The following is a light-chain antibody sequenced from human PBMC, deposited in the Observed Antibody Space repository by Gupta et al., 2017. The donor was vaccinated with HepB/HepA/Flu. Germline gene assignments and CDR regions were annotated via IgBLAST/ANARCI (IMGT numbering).Light chain of an antibody. J-gene: IGKJ1*01. Sequence: EIVMTQSPATLSVSPGRRATLSCRASQNIGNNLAWYQQRRGRPPSLLIFHASLRAAGTPARFSGTGSGSEFTLTISSPQSEDSAVYYCQHDTDWPPWTFGQGTKVEIK. CDR2: HAS. V-gene: IGKV3-15*01. CDR1: QNIGNN. CDR3: QHDTDWPPWT.